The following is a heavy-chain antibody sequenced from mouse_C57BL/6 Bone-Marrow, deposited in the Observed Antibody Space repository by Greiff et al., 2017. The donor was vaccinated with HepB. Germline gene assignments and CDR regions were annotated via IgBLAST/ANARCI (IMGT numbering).Heavy chain of an antibody. J-gene: IGHJ2*01. CDR3: AITTVVADY. V-gene: IGHV5-17*01. Sequence: DVKLVESGGGLVKPGGSLKLSCAASGFTFSDYGMHWVRQAPEKGLEWVAYISSGSSTIYYADTVKGRFTISRDNAKNTLFLQMTSLRSEDTAMYYCAITTVVADYWGQGTTLTVSS. D-gene: IGHD1-1*01. CDR2: ISSGSSTI. CDR1: GFTFSDYG.